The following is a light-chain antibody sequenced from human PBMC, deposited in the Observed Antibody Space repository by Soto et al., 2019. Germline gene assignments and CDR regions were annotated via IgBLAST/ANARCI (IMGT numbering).Light chain of an antibody. CDR1: QSVSSY. V-gene: IGKV3-11*01. CDR2: DAS. J-gene: IGKJ4*01. Sequence: IVLTQSPATLSLSPGERATLSCRASQSVSSYLAWYQQKPGQAPRLLIYDASNRATGIPARFSGSGSGTDFTLTISSLEPEDFAVYYCQQRSKWPLTFGGGIKVDIX. CDR3: QQRSKWPLT.